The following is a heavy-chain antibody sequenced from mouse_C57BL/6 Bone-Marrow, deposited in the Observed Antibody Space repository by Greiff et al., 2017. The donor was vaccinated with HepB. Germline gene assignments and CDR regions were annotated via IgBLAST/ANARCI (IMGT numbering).Heavy chain of an antibody. CDR2: IYPGSGST. CDR3: ARTTIVASSSYWYFDV. V-gene: IGHV1-55*01. J-gene: IGHJ1*03. Sequence: QVQLKQPGAELVKPGASVKMSCKASGYTFTSYWITWVKQRPGQGLEWIGDIYPGSGSTNYNEKFKSKATLTVDTSSSTAYMQLSSLTSEDSAVYYCARTTIVASSSYWYFDVWGTGTTVTVSS. CDR1: GYTFTSYW. D-gene: IGHD1-1*01.